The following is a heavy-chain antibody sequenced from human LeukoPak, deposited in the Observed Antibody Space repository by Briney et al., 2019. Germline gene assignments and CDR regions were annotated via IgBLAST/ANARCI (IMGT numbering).Heavy chain of an antibody. D-gene: IGHD3-22*01. CDR1: GYTFTGYY. Sequence: ASVKVSCKASGYTFTGYYMHWVRQAPGQGLEWMGWMNPNSGNTGYAQKFQGRVTMTRNTSISTAYMELSSLRSEDTAVYYCARGRNYYDSSGYDIWGQGTMVTVSS. J-gene: IGHJ3*02. CDR2: MNPNSGNT. CDR3: ARGRNYYDSSGYDI. V-gene: IGHV1-8*02.